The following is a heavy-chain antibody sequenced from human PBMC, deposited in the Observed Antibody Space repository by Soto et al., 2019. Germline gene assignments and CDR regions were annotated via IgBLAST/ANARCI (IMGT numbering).Heavy chain of an antibody. CDR2: ISSSGSTI. V-gene: IGHV3-48*03. D-gene: IGHD2-21*02. CDR1: GFTLSRYE. CDR3: ARGFYCGGDCYSGPFDY. Sequence: LRLSCAASGFTLSRYEMNWVRQAPGKGLEWVSYISSSGSTIYYADSVKGRFTITRDKAKNSLYLQMNSLRAEDTAVYYCARGFYCGGDCYSGPFDYWGQGTLVTVFS. J-gene: IGHJ4*02.